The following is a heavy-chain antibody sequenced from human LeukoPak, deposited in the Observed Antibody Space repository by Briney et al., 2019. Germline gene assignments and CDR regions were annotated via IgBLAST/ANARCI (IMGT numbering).Heavy chain of an antibody. D-gene: IGHD3-10*01. CDR1: GGSISRGSYY. CDR2: IYNSGST. V-gene: IGHV4-61*02. Sequence: SETLSLTCVVSGGSISRGSYYWNLIRQPAGKGLEWMGRIYNSGSTNYNPSLKSRVTISADMSRNQLSLQLTSVTAADTAMYYCARQTFGAMYFDSWGQGALVTVSS. J-gene: IGHJ4*02. CDR3: ARQTFGAMYFDS.